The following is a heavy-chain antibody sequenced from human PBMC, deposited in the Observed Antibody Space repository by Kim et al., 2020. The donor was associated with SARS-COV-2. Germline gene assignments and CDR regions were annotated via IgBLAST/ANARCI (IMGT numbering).Heavy chain of an antibody. Sequence: ASVKVSCKASGYTFTGYYMHWVRQAPGQGLEWMGWINPNSGGTNYAQKFQGRVTMTRDTSISTAYMELSRLRSDDTAVYYCAREGCSSTSCYRPYYYYGMDVWGQGTTVTVSS. CDR1: GYTFTGYY. J-gene: IGHJ6*02. D-gene: IGHD2-2*01. CDR3: AREGCSSTSCYRPYYYYGMDV. V-gene: IGHV1-2*02. CDR2: INPNSGGT.